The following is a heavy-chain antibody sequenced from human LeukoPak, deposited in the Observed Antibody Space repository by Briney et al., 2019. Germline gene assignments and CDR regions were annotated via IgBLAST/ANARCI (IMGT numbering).Heavy chain of an antibody. CDR2: IYASGTA. D-gene: IGHD1-26*01. V-gene: IGHV4-4*07. CDR3: ARDSGSYDLDY. CDR1: GGSISSHY. J-gene: IGHJ4*02. Sequence: PSETLSLTCAVSGGSISSHYWSWVRQPAGEGVEWSGRIYASGTANYNPSLTSRVTMSVDTSKNHFSLTLSSVTAADTAVYYCARDSGSYDLDYWGQGTLVTVSS.